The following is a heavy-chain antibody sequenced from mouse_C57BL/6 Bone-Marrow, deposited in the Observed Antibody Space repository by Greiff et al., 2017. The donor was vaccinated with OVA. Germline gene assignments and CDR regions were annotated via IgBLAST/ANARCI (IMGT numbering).Heavy chain of an antibody. J-gene: IGHJ2*01. CDR3: ARGIYYYGSSYFDY. Sequence: QVTLKVCGPGLLQPSQTLSLTCSFSGFSLSTFGMGVGWIRQPSGKGLEWLAHIWWDDDKYYNPALKSRLTISKDTSKNQVFLKIANVDTADTATYYCARGIYYYGSSYFDYWGQGTTLTVSS. D-gene: IGHD1-1*01. CDR2: IWWDDDK. CDR1: GFSLSTFGMG. V-gene: IGHV8-8*01.